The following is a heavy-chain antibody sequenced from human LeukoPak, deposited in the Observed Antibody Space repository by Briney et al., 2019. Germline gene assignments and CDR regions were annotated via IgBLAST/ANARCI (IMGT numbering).Heavy chain of an antibody. CDR3: ARDGGAARTYYYYYMDV. Sequence: SETLSLICTVSGGSISSSSYYWGWIRQPPGKGLEWIGSIYYSGSTYYNPSLKSRVTISVDTSKNQFSLKLSSVTAADTAVYYCARDGGAARTYYYYYMDVWGKGTTVTVSS. CDR1: GGSISSSSYY. CDR2: IYYSGST. J-gene: IGHJ6*03. D-gene: IGHD6-6*01. V-gene: IGHV4-39*07.